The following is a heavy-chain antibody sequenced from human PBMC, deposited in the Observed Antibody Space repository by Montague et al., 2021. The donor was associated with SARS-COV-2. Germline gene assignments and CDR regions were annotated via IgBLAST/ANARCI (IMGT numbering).Heavy chain of an antibody. Sequence: LRLSWAASGFTFSSYEMNWVRQAPGKGLEWIGSIYYSGSTYYNPSLKSRVTISVDTSKNQFSLKLSSVTAADTAVYYCARQRRGGLVSTPRFFDYWGQGTLVTVSS. V-gene: IGHV4-39*01. D-gene: IGHD6-19*01. CDR2: IYYSGST. CDR1: GFTFSSYE. J-gene: IGHJ4*02. CDR3: ARQRRGGLVSTPRFFDY.